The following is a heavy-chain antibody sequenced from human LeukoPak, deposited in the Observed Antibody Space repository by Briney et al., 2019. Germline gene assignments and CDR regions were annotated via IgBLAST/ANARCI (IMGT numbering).Heavy chain of an antibody. CDR1: GFTFNNYA. D-gene: IGHD4-17*01. V-gene: IGHV3-23*01. CDR2: ISVSGGST. CDR3: AKSFLTVTTFDS. J-gene: IGHJ4*02. Sequence: GGSLRLSCAASGFTFNNYAMNWVRQAPGKGLEGVSRISVSGGSTYYADSVKGRFTISRDNSLNTVYLDMSSLRAEDTAVYYCAKSFLTVTTFDSWGQGTLVTVSS.